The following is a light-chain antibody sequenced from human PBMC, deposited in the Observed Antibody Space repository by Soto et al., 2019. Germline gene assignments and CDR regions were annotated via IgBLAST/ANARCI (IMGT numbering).Light chain of an antibody. Sequence: DFVMTQSPVSLPVTPGEPASISCRSSQSLLHSNGYNYLDWYLQKPGQSPQXLIYLGSNRASGVPDRFSGSGSGTDFTLKISRVEAEDVGVYYCMQPLQSWTFGQGTKVDI. V-gene: IGKV2-28*01. CDR3: MQPLQSWT. CDR2: LGS. CDR1: QSLLHSNGYNY. J-gene: IGKJ1*01.